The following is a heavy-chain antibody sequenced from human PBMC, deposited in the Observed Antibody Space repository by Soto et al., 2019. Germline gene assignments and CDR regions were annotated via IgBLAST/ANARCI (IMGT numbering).Heavy chain of an antibody. CDR3: AKDLSWGRTSSDRRAPEGFDY. Sequence: QVQLVESGGGVVQPGRSLRLSCAASGFTFSSYGMHWVRQAPGKGLEWVAVISYDGSNKYYADSVKGRFTISRDNSKNTLYLQMNSLSAEDTAVYYCAKDLSWGRTSSDRRAPEGFDYWGQGTLVTVSS. J-gene: IGHJ4*02. V-gene: IGHV3-30*18. D-gene: IGHD6-19*01. CDR2: ISYDGSNK. CDR1: GFTFSSYG.